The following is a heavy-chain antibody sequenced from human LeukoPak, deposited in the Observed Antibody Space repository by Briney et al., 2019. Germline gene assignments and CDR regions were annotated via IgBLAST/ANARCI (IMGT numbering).Heavy chain of an antibody. V-gene: IGHV4-34*01. CDR2: INHSGST. Sequence: SETLSFTCAVYGGSFSGYYWSWIRQPPGKGLEWIGEINHSGSTNYNPSLKSRVTISVDTSKNQFSLKLSSVTAADTAVYYCARTTSGSYPDYWGQGTLVTVSS. J-gene: IGHJ4*02. CDR3: ARTTSGSYPDY. D-gene: IGHD3-10*01. CDR1: GGSFSGYY.